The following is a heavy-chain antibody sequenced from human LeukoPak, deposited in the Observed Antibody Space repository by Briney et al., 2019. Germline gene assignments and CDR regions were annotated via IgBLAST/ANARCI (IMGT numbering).Heavy chain of an antibody. CDR3: AKGGDTAMIRFTYYDY. CDR2: ISGSGGST. Sequence: GGSLRLSCAASGFTFSSYAMSWVRQAPGMGLEWVSAISGSGGSTYYADSVKGRFTISRDNSKNTLYLQMSSLRAEDTAVYYCAKGGDTAMIRFTYYDYWGQGTLVTVSS. CDR1: GFTFSSYA. V-gene: IGHV3-23*01. D-gene: IGHD5-18*01. J-gene: IGHJ4*02.